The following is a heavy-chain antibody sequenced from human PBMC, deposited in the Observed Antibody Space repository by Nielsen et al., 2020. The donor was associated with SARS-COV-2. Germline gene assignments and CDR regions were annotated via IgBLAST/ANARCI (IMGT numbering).Heavy chain of an antibody. CDR1: GGSISGGGYS. Sequence: SETLSLTCAVFGGSISGGGYSWSWIRQPPGKGLEWIGYIYHSGSTYYNPSLKSRVTISVDRSKNQFSLKLSSVTAADTAVYYCARGRELAAARNYWYFDLWGRGTLVTVSS. J-gene: IGHJ2*01. V-gene: IGHV4-30-2*01. D-gene: IGHD6-13*01. CDR2: IYHSGST. CDR3: ARGRELAAARNYWYFDL.